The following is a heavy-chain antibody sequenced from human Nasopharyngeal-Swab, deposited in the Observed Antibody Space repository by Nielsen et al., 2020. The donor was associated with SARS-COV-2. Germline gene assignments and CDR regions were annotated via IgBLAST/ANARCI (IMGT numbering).Heavy chain of an antibody. D-gene: IGHD3-3*01. CDR3: ARGRYDFWSGSFDY. CDR2: INHSGST. J-gene: IGHJ4*02. CDR1: GGSFSGYY. V-gene: IGHV4-34*01. Sequence: ESLKISCAVYGGSFSGYYWSWIRQPPGKGLEWIGEINHSGSTNYNPSLKSRVTISVDTSKNQFSLKLSSVTAADTAVYYCARGRYDFWSGSFDYWGQGTLVTVSS.